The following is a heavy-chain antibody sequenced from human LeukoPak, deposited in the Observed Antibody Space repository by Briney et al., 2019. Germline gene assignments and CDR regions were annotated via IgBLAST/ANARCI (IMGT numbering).Heavy chain of an antibody. CDR1: GGSFSGYY. Sequence: SETLSLTCAVYGGSFSGYYWSWIRQPPGKGLEWIGEINHSGSTNYNPSLKSRVTISVDTSKNQFSLKLSSVTAADTAVYYCARGPLHTDIVVVPAAMRFDYWDQGTLVTVSS. CDR2: INHSGST. J-gene: IGHJ4*02. CDR3: ARGPLHTDIVVVPAAMRFDY. V-gene: IGHV4-34*01. D-gene: IGHD2-2*01.